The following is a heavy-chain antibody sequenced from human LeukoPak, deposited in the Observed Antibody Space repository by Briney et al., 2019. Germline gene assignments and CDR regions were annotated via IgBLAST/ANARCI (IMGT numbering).Heavy chain of an antibody. J-gene: IGHJ4*02. D-gene: IGHD2-21*01. CDR1: GGTFSNYA. V-gene: IGHV1-69*05. Sequence: ASVKVSCKASGGTFSNYAISWVRQAPGQGLEWMGGIIPIFVTTNYAQKFQGRVTITTDESTSTAYMELSSLRSEDTAVYYCARALSYCGGDCYSLDYWGQGTLVTVSS. CDR2: IIPIFVTT. CDR3: ARALSYCGGDCYSLDY.